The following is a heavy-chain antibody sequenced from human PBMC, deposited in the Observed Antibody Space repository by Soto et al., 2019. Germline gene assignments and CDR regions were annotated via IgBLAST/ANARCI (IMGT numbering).Heavy chain of an antibody. J-gene: IGHJ6*02. D-gene: IGHD3-10*01. CDR3: ASPGGSRYGMDV. CDR2: INAGNGNT. Sequence: QVQLVQSGAEVKKPGASVKVSCKASGYTFTSYAMHWVRQAAGQRLEWMGWINAGNGNTKYSQKFQGRVTITRDTSASTAYMELCSLRSEDTAVYYCASPGGSRYGMDVWGQGTTVTVSS. V-gene: IGHV1-3*01. CDR1: GYTFTSYA.